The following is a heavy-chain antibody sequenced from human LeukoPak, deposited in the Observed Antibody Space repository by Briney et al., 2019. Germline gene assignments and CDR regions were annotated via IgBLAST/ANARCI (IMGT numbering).Heavy chain of an antibody. V-gene: IGHV3-23*01. CDR2: ISDSGGST. CDR3: AKARGDYLRRSFDY. D-gene: IGHD4-17*01. Sequence: GGSLRLSCAVSGFTFSAYAMSWVRQAPGKGLEWVSAISDSGGSTYYADSVKGRFSISRDNSKNTLYLQINTLRAEDTALYYCAKARGDYLRRSFDYWGQGALVTVSS. CDR1: GFTFSAYA. J-gene: IGHJ4*02.